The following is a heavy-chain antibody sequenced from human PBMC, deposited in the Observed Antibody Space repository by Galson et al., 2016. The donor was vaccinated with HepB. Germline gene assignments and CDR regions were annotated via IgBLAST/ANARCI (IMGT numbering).Heavy chain of an antibody. J-gene: IGHJ3*01. CDR2: IYWDDAK. CDR3: AHDNLKEFPRGAFDF. CDR1: GFSLSTSGVG. Sequence: PALVKPTPTLTLTCTFSGFSLSTSGVGLAWIRQPPGQALEWLALIYWDDAKRYNPSLKNRVTITKGPSKNQVVLTMTNMDPVDTGTYFCAHDNLKEFPRGAFDFWGPGTMVTVSS. D-gene: IGHD1-20*01. V-gene: IGHV2-5*02.